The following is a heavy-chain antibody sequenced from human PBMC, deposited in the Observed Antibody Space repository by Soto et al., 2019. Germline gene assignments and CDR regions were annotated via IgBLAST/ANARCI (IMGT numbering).Heavy chain of an antibody. D-gene: IGHD3-10*01. Sequence: ASVKVSCKASGYTFTSYYMHWVRQAPGQGLEWMGIINPSGGSTSYAQKFQGRVNMTRDTSTSTVYKEMSSLRSEDTAVYYCARDRGLRFDAFDIWGQGTMVTVSS. J-gene: IGHJ3*02. CDR3: ARDRGLRFDAFDI. V-gene: IGHV1-46*03. CDR1: GYTFTSYY. CDR2: INPSGGST.